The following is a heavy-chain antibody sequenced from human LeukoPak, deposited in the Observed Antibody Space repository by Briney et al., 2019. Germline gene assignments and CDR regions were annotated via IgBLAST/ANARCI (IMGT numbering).Heavy chain of an antibody. CDR2: ISGSGGST. D-gene: IGHD7-27*01. Sequence: GGSLRLSCAASGFTFSSYAMSWVRQAPGKGLEWVSAISGSGGSTYYADSVKGRFTISRDNSKNTLYLQMNSLRAEDTAVYYCAKDPKHSYWGSHDYWGQGTLVTVSS. CDR3: AKDPKHSYWGSHDY. J-gene: IGHJ4*02. V-gene: IGHV3-23*01. CDR1: GFTFSSYA.